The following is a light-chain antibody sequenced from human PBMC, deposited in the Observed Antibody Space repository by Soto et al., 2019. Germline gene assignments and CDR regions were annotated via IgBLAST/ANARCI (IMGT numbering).Light chain of an antibody. J-gene: IGKJ5*01. V-gene: IGKV3-20*01. CDR3: QQYGGSPIT. Sequence: EIVMSQAPATLTVSPGETGSLPCRASQSAGNFLAWYQQKPGQAPRLLIYYISTRATGIPARFSGSGSGTDFTLTIRRLEPEDFALYYCQQYGGSPITFGLGTRLEIK. CDR1: QSAGNF. CDR2: YIS.